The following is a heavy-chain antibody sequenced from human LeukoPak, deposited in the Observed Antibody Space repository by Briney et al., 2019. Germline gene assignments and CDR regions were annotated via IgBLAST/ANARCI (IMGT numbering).Heavy chain of an antibody. J-gene: IGHJ6*02. V-gene: IGHV3-53*05. CDR1: GFTVNNNY. CDR2: LYSGGST. CDR3: ASTHSSSWYLMDV. Sequence: GGSLRLSCAASGFTVNNNYMSWVRQAPGKGLEWVSVLYSGGSTYYADSVKGRFTISRDNSKNTLYLQMNSLRAEDTAVYYCASTHSSSWYLMDVWGQGTTVTVSS. D-gene: IGHD6-13*01.